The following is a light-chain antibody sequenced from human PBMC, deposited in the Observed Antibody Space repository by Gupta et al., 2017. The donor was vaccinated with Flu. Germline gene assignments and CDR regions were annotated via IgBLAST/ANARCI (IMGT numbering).Light chain of an antibody. CDR3: QQYNSYPWT. J-gene: IGKJ1*01. CDR1: QSVSGW. CDR2: KAS. V-gene: IGKV1-5*03. Sequence: GDRVTVTCRASQSVSGWLAWYQHKPGKAPKLLIYKASSLESGVPSRFSGSGSGTEFTLTISSLQPDDFATYYCQQYNSYPWTFGQGTKVEIK.